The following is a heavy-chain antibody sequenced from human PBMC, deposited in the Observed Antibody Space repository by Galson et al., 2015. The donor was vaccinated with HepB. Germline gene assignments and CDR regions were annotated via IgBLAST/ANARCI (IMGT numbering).Heavy chain of an antibody. CDR3: TRDRRKSRSLRVHY. CDR2: IRSKAYGGTT. J-gene: IGHJ4*02. D-gene: IGHD1-26*01. Sequence: SLRLSCAASGFTFGDYALSWFRQAPGKGLEWVGFIRSKAYGGTTAYAASVQGRFTISRDDSKSIAYLQMNSLKTEDTAVYYCTRDRRKSRSLRVHYWGQGTLVTVSS. V-gene: IGHV3-49*03. CDR1: GFTFGDYA.